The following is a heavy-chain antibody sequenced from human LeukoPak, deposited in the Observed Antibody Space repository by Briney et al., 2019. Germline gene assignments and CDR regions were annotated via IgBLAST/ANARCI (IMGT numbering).Heavy chain of an antibody. D-gene: IGHD3-22*01. CDR2: ISYDGSNK. V-gene: IGHV3-30*04. J-gene: IGHJ4*02. CDR1: GFTFSSYA. Sequence: GGSLRLSCAASGFTFSSYAMHWVRQAPGKGLEWVAVISYDGSNKYYADSVKGRFTISRDNSKNTLYLQMNSLRAEDTAVYYCASLIYDSSPWTDYWGQGTLVTASS. CDR3: ASLIYDSSPWTDY.